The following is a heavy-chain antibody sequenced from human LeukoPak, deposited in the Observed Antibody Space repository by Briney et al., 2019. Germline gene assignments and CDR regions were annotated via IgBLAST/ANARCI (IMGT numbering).Heavy chain of an antibody. Sequence: GGSLRLSGAASGFTFSDYYMSWVRQAPGKGLEWVSYISSSGSMLHYADSVKGRFTISRDNAKNSLYLQMSSLRVEDTAVYYCARRPYSSSWYYFDYWGQGTLVTVSS. CDR3: ARRPYSSSWYYFDY. CDR2: ISSSGSML. J-gene: IGHJ4*02. CDR1: GFTFSDYY. V-gene: IGHV3-11*04. D-gene: IGHD6-13*01.